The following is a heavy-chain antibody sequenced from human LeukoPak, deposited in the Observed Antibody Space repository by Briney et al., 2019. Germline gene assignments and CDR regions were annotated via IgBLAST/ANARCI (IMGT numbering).Heavy chain of an antibody. CDR2: ISYDGSNK. CDR1: GFTFSSYA. Sequence: GGSLRLSCAASGFTFSSYAMHWVRQAPGKGLEWVAVISYDGSNKYYADSVKGRFTISRDNSKNTLYLQMNSLRAEDTAVYYCARGEDVSSTSSLDYWGQGTLVTVSS. J-gene: IGHJ4*02. D-gene: IGHD2-2*01. V-gene: IGHV3-30-3*01. CDR3: ARGEDVSSTSSLDY.